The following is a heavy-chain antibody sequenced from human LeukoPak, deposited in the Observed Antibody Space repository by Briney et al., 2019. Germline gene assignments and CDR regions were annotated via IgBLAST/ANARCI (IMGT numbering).Heavy chain of an antibody. CDR2: IRYDGSNK. J-gene: IGHJ6*03. V-gene: IGHV3-30*02. D-gene: IGHD3-10*01. CDR1: GFTFSSYG. CDR3: ARVLYYYASVSYNYYMDV. Sequence: GGSLRLSCAASGFTFSSYGMHWVRQAPGKGLEWVAFIRYDGSNKYYADSVRGRFTISRDNSKNTLYLQMNSLRAEDAAIYYCARVLYYYASVSYNYYMDVWGKGTTVTISS.